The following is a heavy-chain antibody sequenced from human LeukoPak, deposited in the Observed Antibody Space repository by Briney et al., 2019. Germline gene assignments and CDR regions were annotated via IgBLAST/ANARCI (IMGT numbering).Heavy chain of an antibody. V-gene: IGHV4-30-4*01. CDR2: IYYSGRT. CDR1: GGSISSGDYY. CDR3: ARDLRSYGDYDGVAFDI. J-gene: IGHJ3*02. Sequence: IPSETLSLTCTVSGGSISSGDYYWSWIRQPPGKGLEWLGYIYYSGRTYYNPSLKSRLSISVDTSKNQFSLKLSSVTAADTAVYYCARDLRSYGDYDGVAFDIWGQGTMVTVSS. D-gene: IGHD4-17*01.